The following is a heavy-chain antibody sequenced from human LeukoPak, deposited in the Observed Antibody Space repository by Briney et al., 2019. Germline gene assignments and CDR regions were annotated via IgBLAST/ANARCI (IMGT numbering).Heavy chain of an antibody. J-gene: IGHJ5*02. CDR3: ATDIVVVPAAMPASDP. D-gene: IGHD2-2*01. V-gene: IGHV1-2*02. CDR1: GYTFTGYY. Sequence: ASVKVSCKASGYTFTGYYMHWVRQAPGQGLEWMGWINPNSGGTNYAQKFQGRVTMTRDTSISTAYMGLSRLRSDDTAVYYCATDIVVVPAAMPASDPWGQGTLVTVSS. CDR2: INPNSGGT.